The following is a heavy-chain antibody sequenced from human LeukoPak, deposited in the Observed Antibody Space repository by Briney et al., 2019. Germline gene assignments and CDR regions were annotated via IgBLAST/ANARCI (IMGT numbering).Heavy chain of an antibody. V-gene: IGHV2-5*01. CDR2: IYWNDDK. Sequence: SGPTLVNPTQTLTLTCTFSGFSLSTSGVGVGWIRQPPGKALEWLALIYWNDDKRYSPSLKSRLTITKDTSKNQVVLTMTNMDPVDTATYYCAHISDSVLFGENWGQGTLVTVSS. CDR1: GFSLSTSGVG. J-gene: IGHJ4*02. D-gene: IGHD5/OR15-5a*01. CDR3: AHISDSVLFGEN.